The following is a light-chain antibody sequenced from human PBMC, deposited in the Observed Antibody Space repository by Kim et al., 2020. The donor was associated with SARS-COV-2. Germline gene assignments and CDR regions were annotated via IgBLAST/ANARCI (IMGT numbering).Light chain of an antibody. CDR1: SSDVGRYNY. CDR3: SSFTTTSSSTLV. CDR2: DVS. J-gene: IGLJ1*01. V-gene: IGLV2-14*03. Sequence: SITISCTGSSSDVGRYNYVTWYQQPPGKAPKLILYDVSDRPSGVSDRFSGSKSGNTASLTISGLQVEDEADYYCSSFTTTSSSTLVFGTGTKVTVL.